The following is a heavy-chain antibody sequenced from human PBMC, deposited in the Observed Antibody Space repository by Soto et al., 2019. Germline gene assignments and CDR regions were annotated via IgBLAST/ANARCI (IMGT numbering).Heavy chain of an antibody. J-gene: IGHJ4*02. Sequence: GASVKVSCKASGYTFTSYYMHWVRQAPGQGLEWMGIINPSGGSTSYAQKFQGRVTMTRDTSTSTVYMELSSLRSEDTAVYYCARVPKYDYVWGSYRYGDYWGQGTLVTVSS. CDR2: INPSGGST. CDR1: GYTFTSYY. V-gene: IGHV1-46*01. D-gene: IGHD3-16*02. CDR3: ARVPKYDYVWGSYRYGDY.